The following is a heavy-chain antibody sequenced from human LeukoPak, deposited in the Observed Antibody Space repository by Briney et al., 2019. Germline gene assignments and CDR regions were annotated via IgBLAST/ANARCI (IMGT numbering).Heavy chain of an antibody. D-gene: IGHD5-18*01. CDR1: GGSVSGGDYF. V-gene: IGHV4-30-4*01. J-gene: IGHJ4*02. CDR2: IYYSGST. CDR3: ARDRGGYTYSHDY. Sequence: SQTLSLTCTVSGGSVSGGDYFWSWIRQPPGKGLEWNGHIYYSGSTYYNPSLKSRVTISMDKSKNQLSLKLNFVTAADTAVYYCARDRGGYTYSHDYWGQGTLVTVSS.